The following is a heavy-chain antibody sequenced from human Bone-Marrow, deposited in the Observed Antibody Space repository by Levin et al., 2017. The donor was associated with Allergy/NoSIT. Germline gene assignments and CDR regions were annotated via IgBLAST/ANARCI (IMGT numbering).Heavy chain of an antibody. J-gene: IGHJ6*02. CDR1: GFTFDENA. CDR3: AKDIDQNVVLMGAFYGLDV. Sequence: GGSLRLSCAASGFTFDENAMHWVRQVPGKGLEWVSGITWNSGTIGYADSVKGRFTISRDNAKNTLYLQMDSLRVEDTALYYCAKDIDQNVVLMGAFYGLDVWGQGTTVTVSS. V-gene: IGHV3-9*01. CDR2: ITWNSGTI. D-gene: IGHD2-8*01.